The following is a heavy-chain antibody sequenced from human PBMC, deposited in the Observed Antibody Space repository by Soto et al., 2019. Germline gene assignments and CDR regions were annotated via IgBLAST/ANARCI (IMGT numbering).Heavy chain of an antibody. V-gene: IGHV1-69*13. J-gene: IGHJ4*02. CDR1: GGTFSSYA. Sequence: GASVKVSCKASGGTFSSYAISWVRQAPGQGLEWMGGIIPIFGTANYAQKFQGRVTITADESTSTAYMELSSLRSEDTAVYYCARDYRYCSSTRCYDGFDYWGQGTLVTVSS. CDR2: IIPIFGTA. D-gene: IGHD2-2*01. CDR3: ARDYRYCSSTRCYDGFDY.